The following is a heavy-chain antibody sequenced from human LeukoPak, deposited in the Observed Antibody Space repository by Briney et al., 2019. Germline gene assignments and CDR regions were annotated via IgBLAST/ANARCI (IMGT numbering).Heavy chain of an antibody. D-gene: IGHD6-13*01. Sequence: SETLSLTCAVYGGPFSGYYWSWIRQPPGKGLEWIGEINHSGSTNYNPSLKSRVTISVDTSKNQFSLKLSSVTAADTAVYYCARGPQVAAGNYYYYYMDVWGKGTTVTVSS. J-gene: IGHJ6*03. CDR2: INHSGST. CDR1: GGPFSGYY. CDR3: ARGPQVAAGNYYYYYMDV. V-gene: IGHV4-34*01.